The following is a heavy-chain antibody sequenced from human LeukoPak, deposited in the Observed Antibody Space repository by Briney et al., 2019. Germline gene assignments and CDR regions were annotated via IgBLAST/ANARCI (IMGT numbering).Heavy chain of an antibody. V-gene: IGHV1-2*02. CDR2: INPNSGGT. Sequence: ASVKVACKASGYTLTAYYMHWVRQAPGQGLEWMGWINPNSGGTSYAQKFQGRVTMTRDTSISTAYMELCRLRSDDTAVFYCARDYYDSSGYGSFDYWGQGTLVTVSS. J-gene: IGHJ4*02. CDR1: GYTLTAYY. D-gene: IGHD3-22*01. CDR3: ARDYYDSSGYGSFDY.